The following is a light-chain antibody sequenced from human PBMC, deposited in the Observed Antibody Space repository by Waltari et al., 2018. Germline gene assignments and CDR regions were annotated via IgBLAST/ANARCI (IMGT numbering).Light chain of an antibody. CDR2: RDD. J-gene: IGLJ3*02. CDR3: AVWDDSLNGWV. Sequence: QSVLTQSPSASGTPGQGAPTSFSGSDPTIGNTMVPWYQQFPGTAPKLLIHRDDQRPSGVPDRFSGSKSGTSASLGISGLQSEDEAIYFCAVWDDSLNGWVFGGGTKVTVL. V-gene: IGLV1-44*01. CDR1: DPTIGNTM.